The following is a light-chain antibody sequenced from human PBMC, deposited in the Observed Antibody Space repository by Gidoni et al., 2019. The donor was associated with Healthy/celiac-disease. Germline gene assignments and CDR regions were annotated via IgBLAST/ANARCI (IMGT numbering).Light chain of an antibody. V-gene: IGKV2-28*01. CDR2: LGS. J-gene: IGKJ1*01. CDR1: QSLLHSNGYNY. Sequence: DIVMTQSPLSLPVTPGEPASTSCRSSQSLLHSNGYNYLDWYLQKQGQSPLLLIYLGSNRASGVPDRFSGSGSGTDFTLKISRVEAEDVGVYYCMQALQTPTFGQGTKVEIK. CDR3: MQALQTPT.